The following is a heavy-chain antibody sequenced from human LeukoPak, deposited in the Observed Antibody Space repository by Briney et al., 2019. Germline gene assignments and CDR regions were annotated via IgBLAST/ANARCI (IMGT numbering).Heavy chain of an antibody. Sequence: PSQTLSLTCTVSGGSISSGGYYWSWIRQHPGKGLEWIGYIYYSGSTYYNPSLKSRVTISVDASKNQFSLKLSSVTAADTAVYYCARAGGFFSPFGYWGQGTLVTVSS. CDR1: GGSISSGGYY. D-gene: IGHD3-3*01. V-gene: IGHV4-31*03. CDR2: IYYSGST. CDR3: ARAGGFFSPFGY. J-gene: IGHJ4*02.